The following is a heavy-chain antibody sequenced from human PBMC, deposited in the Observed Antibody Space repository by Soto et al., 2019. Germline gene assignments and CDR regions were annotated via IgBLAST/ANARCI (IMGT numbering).Heavy chain of an antibody. Sequence: QVQLQESGPGLVKPSETLSLTCTVSGGSISSYYWSWIRQPAGKGLEWIGRIYTSGSTNYNPSLNSRVTMSVDTSKYQFSMKLSSVTAADTAVYYCARDYDILTGYWGDYYYYGMDVWGQGTTVTVSS. CDR3: ARDYDILTGYWGDYYYYGMDV. D-gene: IGHD3-9*01. J-gene: IGHJ6*02. CDR2: IYTSGST. V-gene: IGHV4-4*07. CDR1: GGSISSYY.